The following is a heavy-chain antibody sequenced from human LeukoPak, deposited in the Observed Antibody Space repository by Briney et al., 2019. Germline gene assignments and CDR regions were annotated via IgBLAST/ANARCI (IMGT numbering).Heavy chain of an antibody. CDR1: GFTFSSYW. V-gene: IGHV3-7*01. J-gene: IGHJ4*02. CDR2: IKQDGSEK. D-gene: IGHD6-13*01. Sequence: PGGSLRLSCAASGFTFSSYWMSWVRQAPGKGLEWVANIKQDGSEKYYVDSVEGRFTISRDNAKNSLYLQMNSLRAEDKAVYYCARVEGPGIAGNWGQGTLVTVSS. CDR3: ARVEGPGIAGN.